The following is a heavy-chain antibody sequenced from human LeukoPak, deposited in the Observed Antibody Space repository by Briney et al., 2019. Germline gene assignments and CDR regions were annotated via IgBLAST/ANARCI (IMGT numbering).Heavy chain of an antibody. CDR3: ARELVNPSPPIAVAGTGGY. CDR2: IIPILGIA. V-gene: IGHV1-69*04. CDR1: GGTFSSYA. D-gene: IGHD6-19*01. J-gene: IGHJ4*02. Sequence: EASVKVSCKASGGTFSSYAISWVRQAPGQGLEWMGRIIPILGIANYARKFQGRVTITADKSTSTAYMELSSLRSEDTAVYYCARELVNPSPPIAVAGTGGYWGQGTLVTVSS.